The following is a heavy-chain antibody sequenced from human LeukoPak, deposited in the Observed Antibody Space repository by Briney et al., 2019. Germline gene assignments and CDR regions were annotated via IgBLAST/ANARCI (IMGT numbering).Heavy chain of an antibody. Sequence: GGSLRLSCAASGFTFDDYAMHWVRQAPGKGLEWVSGISWNSGSIGYVDSVKGRFTISRDNAKNSLYLQMNSLRAEDTALYYCAKDTGDYGDFNSPFDYWGQGTLVTVSS. CDR2: ISWNSGSI. CDR1: GFTFDDYA. J-gene: IGHJ4*02. CDR3: AKDTGDYGDFNSPFDY. D-gene: IGHD4-17*01. V-gene: IGHV3-9*01.